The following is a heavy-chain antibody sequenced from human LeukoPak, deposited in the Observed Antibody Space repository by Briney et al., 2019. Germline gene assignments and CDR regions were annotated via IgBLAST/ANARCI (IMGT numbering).Heavy chain of an antibody. CDR2: IYTSGST. J-gene: IGHJ4*02. D-gene: IGHD6-13*01. CDR1: GGSISGYY. Sequence: SETLSLTCTVSGGSISGYYWCWIRQPAGKGLEWIGRIYTSGSTNYNPSLKSRVTMSVDTSKNQFSLKLSSVTAADTAVYYCARDTIAAAASSSGYFDYWGQGTLVTVSS. CDR3: ARDTIAAAASSSGYFDY. V-gene: IGHV4-4*07.